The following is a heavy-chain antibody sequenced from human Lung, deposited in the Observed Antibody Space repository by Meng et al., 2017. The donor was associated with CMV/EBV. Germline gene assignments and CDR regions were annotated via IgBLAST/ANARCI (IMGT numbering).Heavy chain of an antibody. D-gene: IGHD1-26*01. CDR3: ARDQEIWERYYYYGMDV. CDR2: ISYDGSNK. J-gene: IGHJ6*02. Sequence: SXAASGFTFSSYAMHWVRQAPGKGLEWVAVISYDGSNKYYADSVKGRFTISRDNSKNTLYLQMNSLSAEDTAVYYCARDQEIWERYYYYGMDVWGQGXTVTVSS. CDR1: GFTFSSYA. V-gene: IGHV3-30*04.